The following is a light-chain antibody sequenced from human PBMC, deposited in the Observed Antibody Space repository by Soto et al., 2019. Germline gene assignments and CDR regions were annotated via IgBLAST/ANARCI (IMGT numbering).Light chain of an antibody. CDR3: QHYNSYSEA. J-gene: IGKJ1*01. CDR1: QTISSW. V-gene: IGKV1-5*03. CDR2: KAS. Sequence: DIQMTQSPSTLSGSVGDRVTINCRASQTISSWLAWYQQKPGKAPKLLIYKASTLKSGAPSRFSCSGSGTEFTLTISSLQPDDFATYYCQHYNSYSEAVGQGTKV.